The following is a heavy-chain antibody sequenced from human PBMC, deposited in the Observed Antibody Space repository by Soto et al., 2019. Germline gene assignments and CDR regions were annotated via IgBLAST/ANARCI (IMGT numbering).Heavy chain of an antibody. CDR1: GGSISSGDYY. CDR3: ARELIAAANFDY. D-gene: IGHD6-13*01. V-gene: IGHV4-30-4*01. J-gene: IGHJ4*02. Sequence: TSETLSLTCTVSGGSISSGDYYWSWIRQPPGKGLEWIGYIYYSGSTYYNPSLKSRVTISVDTSKNQFSLKLSSVTAADTAVYYCARELIAAANFDYWGQGTLVTVSS. CDR2: IYYSGST.